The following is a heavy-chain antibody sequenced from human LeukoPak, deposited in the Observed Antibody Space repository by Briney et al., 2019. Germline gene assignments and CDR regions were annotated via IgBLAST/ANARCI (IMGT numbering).Heavy chain of an antibody. CDR2: IKSKTDGGTT. D-gene: IGHD3-9*01. Sequence: GGSLRLSCAASGFTFSNAWMSWVRQAPGKGLEWVGRIKSKTDGGTTDYAAPVKGRFTISRDDSKNTLYLQMNSLKTEDTAVYYCAKEGDILTGKDFDYWGQGTLVTVSS. CDR1: GFTFSNAW. CDR3: AKEGDILTGKDFDY. J-gene: IGHJ4*02. V-gene: IGHV3-15*01.